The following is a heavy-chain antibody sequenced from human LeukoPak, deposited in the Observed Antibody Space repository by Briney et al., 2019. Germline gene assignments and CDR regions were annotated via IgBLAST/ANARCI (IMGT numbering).Heavy chain of an antibody. Sequence: GGSLRLSCAASGFTFSSNEMHWVRQATGKGLEWVSGIGTAGDTYYPGSVKGRFTISRDNARNSLYLQMNSLRAGDTAVYYCARKVTTVQGVIGYFDLWGRGTLVTVSS. D-gene: IGHD3-10*01. J-gene: IGHJ2*01. CDR2: IGTAGDT. V-gene: IGHV3-13*01. CDR1: GFTFSSNE. CDR3: ARKVTTVQGVIGYFDL.